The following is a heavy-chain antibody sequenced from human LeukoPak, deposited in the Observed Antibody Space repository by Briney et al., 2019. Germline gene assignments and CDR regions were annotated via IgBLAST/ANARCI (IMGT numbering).Heavy chain of an antibody. CDR3: ARNTLCFGEWTNAFDS. V-gene: IGHV4-34*01. CDR1: GGSFSGYY. D-gene: IGHD3-10*01. J-gene: IGHJ3*02. Sequence: KPSETLSLTCAVYGGSFSGYYWSWIRQPPGKGLEWIGEINQSGSTKYNPSLKSRVTISVDKSKNQFSLKLSSVTAADTAVYYCARNTLCFGEWTNAFDSWGQGTMVTVSS. CDR2: INQSGST.